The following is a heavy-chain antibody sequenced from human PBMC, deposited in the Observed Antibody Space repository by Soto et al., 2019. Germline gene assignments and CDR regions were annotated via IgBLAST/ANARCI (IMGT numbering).Heavy chain of an antibody. CDR2: ISGSGGTT. J-gene: IGHJ4*02. CDR1: GFTLSNYA. Sequence: EVQLLESGGGLVQPGGSLRLSCAASGFTLSNYAMIWVRQAPGKGLEWVSVISGSGGTTHYADSVKGRFTISRDNSKNTLYLQMNYLRAEDTAVYYCAKSDLRYCSGGSCGYYYFDYWGQGTLVTVSS. D-gene: IGHD2-15*01. V-gene: IGHV3-23*01. CDR3: AKSDLRYCSGGSCGYYYFDY.